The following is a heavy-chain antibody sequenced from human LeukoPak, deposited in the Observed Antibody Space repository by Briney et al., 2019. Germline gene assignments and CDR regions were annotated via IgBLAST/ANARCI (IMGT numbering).Heavy chain of an antibody. CDR3: ARGPLYHDFWSGYYNGGRFDY. J-gene: IGHJ4*02. D-gene: IGHD3-3*01. CDR1: GGSFSGYY. CDR2: INHSGST. V-gene: IGHV4-34*01. Sequence: SETLSLTCAVYGGSFSGYYWSWIRQPPGKGLEWIGEINHSGSTNYNPSLKSRVTISVDTSKNQFSLKLSSVTAADTAVYYCARGPLYHDFWSGYYNGGRFDYWGQGTLVTVSS.